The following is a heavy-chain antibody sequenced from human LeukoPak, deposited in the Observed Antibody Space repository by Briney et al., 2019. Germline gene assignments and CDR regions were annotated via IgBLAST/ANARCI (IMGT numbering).Heavy chain of an antibody. Sequence: SETLSLTCTVSGGSISSSSYYWGWIRQPPGKGLEWIGSIYYSGSTYYNPSLKSRVTISVDTSKNQFSLKLSSVTAADTAVYYCARGLDPFDYWGQGTLVTVSS. J-gene: IGHJ4*02. D-gene: IGHD3/OR15-3a*01. V-gene: IGHV4-39*01. CDR3: ARGLDPFDY. CDR1: GGSISSSSYY. CDR2: IYYSGST.